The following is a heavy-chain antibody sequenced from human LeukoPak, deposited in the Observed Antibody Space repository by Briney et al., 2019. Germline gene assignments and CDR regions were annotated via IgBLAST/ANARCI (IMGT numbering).Heavy chain of an antibody. V-gene: IGHV3-23*01. J-gene: IGHJ3*01. CDR3: VRAPSGLIKGSYDF. Sequence: GGSLRLSCAASGFTFTTYAMTWVRQAPGKGLQWVSSISVGDTNKHYADSVKGRFTISRDSSRNTLYPQMNSLRAEDTAIYYCVRAPSGLIKGSYDFWGQGTLVTVAS. D-gene: IGHD3-10*01. CDR1: GFTFTTYA. CDR2: ISVGDTNK.